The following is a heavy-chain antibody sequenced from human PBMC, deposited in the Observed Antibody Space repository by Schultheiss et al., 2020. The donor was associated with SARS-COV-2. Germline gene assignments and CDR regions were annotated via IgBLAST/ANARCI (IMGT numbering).Heavy chain of an antibody. CDR1: GFTFSSYA. V-gene: IGHV3-30*01. CDR3: TRDQGGYCSSTSCYLVYYYYGMDV. CDR2: ISYDGSNK. Sequence: GGSLRLSCAASGFTFSSYAMHWVRQAPGKGLEWVAVISYDGSNKYYADSVKGRFTISRDNSKNTLYLQMNSLRAEDTAVYYCTRDQGGYCSSTSCYLVYYYYGMDVWGQGTTVTVSS. D-gene: IGHD2-2*01. J-gene: IGHJ6*02.